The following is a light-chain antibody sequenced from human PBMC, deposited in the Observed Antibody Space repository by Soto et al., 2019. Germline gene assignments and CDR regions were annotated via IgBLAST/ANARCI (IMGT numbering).Light chain of an antibody. CDR1: QSISSW. CDR2: DAS. J-gene: IGKJ1*01. V-gene: IGKV1-5*01. Sequence: DIQMTQSPSTLSASVGDRVTITCRASQSISSWLAWYQQKPGKAPKLLIYDASYLERGVPSRFSGSGSGTEFTLTISSLQPDDLATYYCQQYTSFXTFGQGTKVDIK. CDR3: QQYTSFXT.